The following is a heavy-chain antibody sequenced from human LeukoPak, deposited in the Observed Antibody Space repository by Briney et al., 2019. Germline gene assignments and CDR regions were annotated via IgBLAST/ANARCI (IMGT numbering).Heavy chain of an antibody. D-gene: IGHD3-22*01. J-gene: IGHJ6*02. CDR2: INNSGST. V-gene: IGHV4-34*01. Sequence: PSETLSLTCAVYGGSFSGYYWSWIRQPPGKGLEWIGEINNSGSTNYNPSLMSRVTISVDTSKNQFSLKLSSVTAADTAVYYCARDSGGYYQYGMDVWGQGTTVTVSS. CDR3: ARDSGGYYQYGMDV. CDR1: GGSFSGYY.